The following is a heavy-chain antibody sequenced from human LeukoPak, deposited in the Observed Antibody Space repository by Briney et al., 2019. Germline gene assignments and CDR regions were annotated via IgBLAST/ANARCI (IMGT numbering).Heavy chain of an antibody. CDR2: ISHDARTK. CDR3: ARPSPPGDGYNPPDY. Sequence: PGGSLRLSCVVSGFSFDNFAMHWVRQPLGKGLEWVAVISHDARTKYYADSMKGRITISRDNSKNTLFLQMNNLRTEDTAVYFCARPSPPGDGYNPPDYWGQGTLVTVSS. D-gene: IGHD5-24*01. V-gene: IGHV3-30*04. J-gene: IGHJ4*02. CDR1: GFSFDNFA.